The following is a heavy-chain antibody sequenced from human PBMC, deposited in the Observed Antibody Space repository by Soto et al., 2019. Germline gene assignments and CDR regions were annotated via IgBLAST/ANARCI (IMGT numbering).Heavy chain of an antibody. CDR2: FDPSEAST. J-gene: IGHJ4*02. CDR1: GYTFTSYW. V-gene: IGHV5-10-1*01. CDR3: ARSPGSGFDY. Sequence: GEALNISFKASGYTFTSYWITWVRLMLGKGLEWIRWFDPSEASTKYGPSFQGHVTISAYKSISTADLQWGSLKDSDTTMYYCARSPGSGFDYWGQGTLVTVSS. D-gene: IGHD3-10*01.